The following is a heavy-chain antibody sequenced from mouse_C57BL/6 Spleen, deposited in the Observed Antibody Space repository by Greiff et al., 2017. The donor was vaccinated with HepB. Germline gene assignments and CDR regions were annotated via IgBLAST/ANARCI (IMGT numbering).Heavy chain of an antibody. CDR3: ARSLRREDEYAMDY. D-gene: IGHD1-2*01. CDR1: GFTFSSYG. V-gene: IGHV5-6*01. CDR2: ISSGGSYT. Sequence: EVKVVESGGDLVKPGGSLKLSCAASGFTFSSYGMSWVRQTPDKRLEWVATISSGGSYTYYPDSVKGRFTISRDNAKNTLYLQMSSLKSEDTAMYYCARSLRREDEYAMDYWGQGTSVTVSS. J-gene: IGHJ4*01.